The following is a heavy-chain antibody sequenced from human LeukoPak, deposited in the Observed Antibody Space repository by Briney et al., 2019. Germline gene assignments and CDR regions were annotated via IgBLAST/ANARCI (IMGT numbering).Heavy chain of an antibody. CDR2: IGPNGVST. CDR1: GFNFRSYA. D-gene: IGHD3-16*01. J-gene: IGHJ4*02. CDR3: ARDWGFDY. Sequence: GGSLRLSCAASGFNFRSYAMYWVRPAPGKGLEYVSAIGPNGVSTYYADSVKGRFSISRDNSKNTLYLQMGSLRLEDMGVYYCARDWGFDYWGQGTLVTVSS. V-gene: IGHV3-64*02.